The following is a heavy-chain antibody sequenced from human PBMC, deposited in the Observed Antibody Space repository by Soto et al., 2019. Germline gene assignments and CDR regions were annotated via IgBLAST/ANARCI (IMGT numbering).Heavy chain of an antibody. CDR1: GGTFSSYA. Sequence: QVQLVQSGAEVKKPGSSVKVSCKASGGTFSSYAISWVRQAPGQGLEWMGGIVPMFASASYAQKFQGRVTITADESTGTAYMELSSLRSEDTAVYYCATERQHYGMDLWDQGTTVTVSS. V-gene: IGHV1-69*12. D-gene: IGHD1-1*01. J-gene: IGHJ6*02. CDR2: IVPMFASA. CDR3: ATERQHYGMDL.